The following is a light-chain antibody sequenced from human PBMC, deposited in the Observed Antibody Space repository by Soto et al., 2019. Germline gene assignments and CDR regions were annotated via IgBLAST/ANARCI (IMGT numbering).Light chain of an antibody. J-gene: IGKJ1*01. CDR1: QSVSSN. CDR2: GAS. CDR3: QQYNNWPRT. V-gene: IGKV3-15*01. Sequence: EIVMTQSPATLSVSPGERVTLSCRASQSVSSNVAWYQQKPGQAPRLLIYGASTRATGIPARFSGSGSGTEFTLTISSLQSEEFAVYDGQQYNNWPRTVGQGTKVDIK.